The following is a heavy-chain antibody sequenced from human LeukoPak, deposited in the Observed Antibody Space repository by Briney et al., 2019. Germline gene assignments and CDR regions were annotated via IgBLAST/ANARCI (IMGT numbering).Heavy chain of an antibody. D-gene: IGHD2-2*02. CDR3: AGTYRLRRFDP. CDR2: IYYSGST. V-gene: IGHV4-59*08. J-gene: IGHJ5*02. Sequence: SETLSLTCTVSGGSVSSYYWNWIRQPPGKGLEWIGYIYYSGSTNYNPSLKSRVTISVDTSKNQFSLKLTSVTAADTAVYYCAGTYRLRRFDPWGQGTLVTVSS. CDR1: GGSVSSYY.